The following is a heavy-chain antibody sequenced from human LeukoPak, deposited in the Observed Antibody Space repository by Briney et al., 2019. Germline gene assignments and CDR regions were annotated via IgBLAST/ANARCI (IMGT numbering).Heavy chain of an antibody. Sequence: PGGSLRLSCAASGFSFGGYAMTWVRQAPGKGLEWVSSITYNGAATYYLDSVKARFTISRDNSRSTLCLQMDSLTAEDTALYYCAKDGLYFDGSTHIYYFDSWGQGTLVAVSS. CDR2: ITYNGAAT. V-gene: IGHV3-23*01. J-gene: IGHJ4*02. CDR3: AKDGLYFDGSTHIYYFDS. CDR1: GFSFGGYA. D-gene: IGHD3-9*01.